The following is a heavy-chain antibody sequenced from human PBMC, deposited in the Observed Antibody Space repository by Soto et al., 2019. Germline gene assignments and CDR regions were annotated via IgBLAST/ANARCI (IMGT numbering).Heavy chain of an antibody. CDR3: ARMRILTVQVYYYYMDV. CDR2: IYYSGST. CDR1: GGSISSYY. V-gene: IGHV4-59*08. J-gene: IGHJ6*03. Sequence: SETLSLTCTVSGGSISSYYLSWIRQPPGKGLEWIGYIYYSGSTNYNPSLKSRVTISVDTSKNQFSLKLSSVTAADTAVYYCARMRILTVQVYYYYMDVWGKGTTVTVSS. D-gene: IGHD3-9*01.